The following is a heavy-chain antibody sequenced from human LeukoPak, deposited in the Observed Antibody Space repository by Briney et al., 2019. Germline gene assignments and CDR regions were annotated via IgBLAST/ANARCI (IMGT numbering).Heavy chain of an antibody. CDR3: VKDDGWVQYAN. CDR1: GFIFSHHG. Sequence: GGSLRLSCAPSGFIFSHHGMNWVRQAPGKGLEWVSGIRADAVTTYYADSVKGRFIISRDNSKNTVYLQMNSLSAEDAAVYYCVKDDGWVQYANWGQGTLVTVSS. J-gene: IGHJ4*02. V-gene: IGHV3-23*01. D-gene: IGHD5-24*01. CDR2: IRADAVTT.